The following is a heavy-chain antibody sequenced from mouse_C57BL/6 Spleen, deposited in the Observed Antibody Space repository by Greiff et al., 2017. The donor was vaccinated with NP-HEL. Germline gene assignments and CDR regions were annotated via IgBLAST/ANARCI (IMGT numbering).Heavy chain of an antibody. Sequence: QVQLQQSGPELVKPGASVKISCKASGYAFSSSWMNWVKQRPGKGLEWIGRIYPGDGDTNYNGKFKGKATLTADKSSSTAYMQLSSLTSEDSAVYFCARPIYDGYYEGFWDYWGQGTTLTVSS. CDR2: IYPGDGDT. D-gene: IGHD2-3*01. CDR3: ARPIYDGYYEGFWDY. J-gene: IGHJ2*01. CDR1: GYAFSSSW. V-gene: IGHV1-82*01.